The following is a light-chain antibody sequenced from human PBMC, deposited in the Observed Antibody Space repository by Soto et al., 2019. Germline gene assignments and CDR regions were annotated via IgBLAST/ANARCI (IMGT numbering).Light chain of an antibody. CDR2: GAS. Sequence: EIVLTQSPGTLSLSPGERATLSCRASQSVSSTYIAWYQQNPGQAPRLLIYGASSRATGIPDRFSGSGSVTDFNLTISILEPEDVAVYFCQQYGRSPPFTFGQGTKVEIK. CDR3: QQYGRSPPFT. J-gene: IGKJ2*01. V-gene: IGKV3-20*01. CDR1: QSVSSTY.